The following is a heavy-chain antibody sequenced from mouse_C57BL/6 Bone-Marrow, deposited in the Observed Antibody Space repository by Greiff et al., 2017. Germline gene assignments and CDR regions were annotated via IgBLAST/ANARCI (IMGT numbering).Heavy chain of an antibody. CDR1: GYTFTSYW. V-gene: IGHV1-53*01. J-gene: IGHJ2*01. Sequence: QVHVKQSGTELVKPGASVKLSCKASGYTFTSYWMHWVKQRPGQGLEWIGNINPSNGGTNYNEKFKSKATLTVDKSSSTAYMQLSSLTSEDSAVYYCASPLRRGGYFDYWGQGTTLTVSA. D-gene: IGHD1-2*01. CDR3: ASPLRRGGYFDY. CDR2: INPSNGGT.